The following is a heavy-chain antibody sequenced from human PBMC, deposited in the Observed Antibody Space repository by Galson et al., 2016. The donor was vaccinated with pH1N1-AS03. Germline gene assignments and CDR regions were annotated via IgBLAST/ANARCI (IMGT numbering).Heavy chain of an antibody. Sequence: SLRLSCAASGSTFSDYAMHWVRQAPGKGLEYVSAISSDASGTYYANSVKGRFTISRDNSKNTLYLQVGSLRAEDMAVYYCARGPVSYSNYWFPPPDYWGQGTLVTVSS. CDR2: ISSDASGT. J-gene: IGHJ4*02. CDR3: ARGPVSYSNYWFPPPDY. V-gene: IGHV3-64*01. CDR1: GSTFSDYA. D-gene: IGHD6-13*01.